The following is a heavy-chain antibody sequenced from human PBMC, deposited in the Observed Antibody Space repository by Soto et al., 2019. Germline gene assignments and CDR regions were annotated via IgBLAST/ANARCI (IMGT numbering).Heavy chain of an antibody. CDR1: GYTFTGYY. J-gene: IGHJ6*02. V-gene: IGHV1-2*04. D-gene: IGHD3-10*01. Sequence: QVQLVQSGAEVKKPGASVKVSCKASGYTFTGYYMHWVRQAPGQGLEWMGWINPNSGGTNYAQKFQGWVTMTRDTSISTAYMELSRLRSDDTAVYYCARDLLYYYGSGSYYENPGGYGMDVWGQGTTVTVSS. CDR3: ARDLLYYYGSGSYYENPGGYGMDV. CDR2: INPNSGGT.